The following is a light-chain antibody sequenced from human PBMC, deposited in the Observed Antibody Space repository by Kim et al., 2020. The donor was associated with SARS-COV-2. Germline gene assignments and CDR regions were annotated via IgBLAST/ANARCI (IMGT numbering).Light chain of an antibody. CDR3: QQHNGY. CDR2: LVS. J-gene: IGKJ4*01. Sequence: SLSACVGDTVTITCRASQSITSGLAWYQQKPGKAPKLLIYLVSNLDSGVPSRFSGSGSGTQFTLTISSLQPDDFATYYCQQHNGYFGGGTKVDIK. CDR1: QSITSG. V-gene: IGKV1-5*01.